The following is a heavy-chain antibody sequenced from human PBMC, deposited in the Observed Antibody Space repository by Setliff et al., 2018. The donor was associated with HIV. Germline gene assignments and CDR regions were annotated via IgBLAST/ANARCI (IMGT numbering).Heavy chain of an antibody. CDR3: ARVVVRGVTFIAEYFQH. CDR1: GFPVSYYI. Sequence: PGGSLRLSCAASGFPVSYYIMNWVRQAPGKGLEWVSFISRSNSYIYYADSVKGRFTISRDNAKNSLYLQMNSLRAEDTAVYYCARVVVRGVTFIAEYFQHWGQGTLVT. CDR2: ISRSNSYI. D-gene: IGHD3-10*01. V-gene: IGHV3-21*04. J-gene: IGHJ1*01.